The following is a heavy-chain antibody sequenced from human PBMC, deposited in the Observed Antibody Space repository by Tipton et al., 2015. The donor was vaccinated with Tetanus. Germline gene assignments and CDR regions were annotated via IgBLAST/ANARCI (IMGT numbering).Heavy chain of an antibody. CDR3: AREADCSGGGCFSGDFDN. Sequence: SLRLSCAASGFIFSSYGIHWVRQAPGKGLEWVAGSWYDGTDQYYADSVKGRFTLSRDNSKNTLYLEMNSLRAEDTAIYYCAREADCSGGGCFSGDFDNWGQGTQVTVSS. V-gene: IGHV3-33*01. J-gene: IGHJ4*02. D-gene: IGHD2-15*01. CDR1: GFIFSSYG. CDR2: SWYDGTDQ.